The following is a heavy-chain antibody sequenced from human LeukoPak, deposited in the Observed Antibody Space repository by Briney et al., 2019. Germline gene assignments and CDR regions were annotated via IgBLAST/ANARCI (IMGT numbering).Heavy chain of an antibody. D-gene: IGHD2-21*02. CDR1: GDSVSNSSVA. V-gene: IGHV6-1*01. CDR2: TYYRSKWYN. CDR3: ARESPMDSRLRLWGWFDP. Sequence: SQTLSLTCDISGDSVSNSSVAWNWIRQSPSRGLEWLGRTYYRSKWYNDYVTSVTSRLIITPDTSKNQFTLQLKSVTPDDTAVYYCARESPMDSRLRLWGWFDPWGQGTLVTVSS. J-gene: IGHJ5*02.